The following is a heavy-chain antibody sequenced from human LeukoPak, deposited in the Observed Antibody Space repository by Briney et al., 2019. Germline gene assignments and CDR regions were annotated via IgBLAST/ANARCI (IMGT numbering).Heavy chain of an antibody. V-gene: IGHV3-53*01. CDR1: GFTVSSNY. J-gene: IGHJ4*02. CDR2: IYSGGST. Sequence: GGSLRPSCAASGFTVSSNYMSWVRQAPGKGLEWVSVIYSGGSTYYADSVKGRFTISRDNSKNTLYLQMNSLRAEDTAVYYCARDSSGSYWGQGTLVTVSS. CDR3: ARDSSGSY. D-gene: IGHD6-19*01.